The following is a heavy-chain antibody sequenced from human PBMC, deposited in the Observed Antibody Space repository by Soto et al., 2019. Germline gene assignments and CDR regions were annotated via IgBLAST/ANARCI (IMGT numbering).Heavy chain of an antibody. D-gene: IGHD3-16*01. CDR3: ARRWGTTFDF. CDR2: IYYSGST. CDR1: GGSLSSYY. V-gene: IGHV4-59*08. J-gene: IGHJ4*02. Sequence: SETLSLTCVVSGGSLSSYYWSWIRQPPGKGLEWIGYIYYSGSTNYNPSLKSRVTISVDTSKNQFSLKLSSVTAADTAVYYCARRWGTTFDFWGQGTPVTVSS.